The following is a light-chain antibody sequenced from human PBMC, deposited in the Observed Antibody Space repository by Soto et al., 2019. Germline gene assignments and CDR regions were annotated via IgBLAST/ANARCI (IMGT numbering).Light chain of an antibody. CDR2: RGS. V-gene: IGKV3-20*01. CDR3: QDYGTSAPWT. J-gene: IGKJ1*01. Sequence: EVVLTQSPGTLSLSPGERATLSCRASQNIRGNELAWYQQKPGQAPRLLIYRGSSRATGIPDRFSGRGSGTDFTLTISRLEHEDFAVDYCQDYGTSAPWTFGQGTKVEIK. CDR1: QNIRGNE.